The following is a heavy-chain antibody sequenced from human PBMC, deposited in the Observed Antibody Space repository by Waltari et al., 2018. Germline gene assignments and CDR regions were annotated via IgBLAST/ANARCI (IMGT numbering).Heavy chain of an antibody. CDR2: IYTRGST. D-gene: IGHD2-8*01. J-gene: IGHJ3*02. CDR3: AVEMVDAFDI. V-gene: IGHV4-61*02. CDR1: GGSISSGSYY. Sequence: QVQLQESGPGLVKPSQTLSLTCTVSGGSISSGSYYWSWIRQPAGKGLEWIGRIYTRGSTNYNPSLKSRVTISVDTSKNQFSLKLSSVTAADTAVYYCAVEMVDAFDIWGQGTMVTVSS.